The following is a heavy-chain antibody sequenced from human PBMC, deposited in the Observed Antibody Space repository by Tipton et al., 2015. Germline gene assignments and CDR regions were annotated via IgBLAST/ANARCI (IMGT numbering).Heavy chain of an antibody. D-gene: IGHD1-26*01. Sequence: SLRLSCAASGFTLSLYWMHWVRQVPGKGLLWVSRINGDGSISDHADSVKGRFTISRDTANKSLHLQMNSLRPDDSAVYYCAKEAPGDLSGTFDSWGQGIPVSVSS. CDR2: INGDGSIS. V-gene: IGHV3-74*01. CDR3: AKEAPGDLSGTFDS. CDR1: GFTLSLYW. J-gene: IGHJ4*02.